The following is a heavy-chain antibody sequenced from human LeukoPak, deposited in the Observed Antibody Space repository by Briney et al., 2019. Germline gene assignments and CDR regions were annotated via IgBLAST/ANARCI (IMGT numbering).Heavy chain of an antibody. D-gene: IGHD6-13*01. CDR3: ARDGEGSSYQFDY. CDR1: GGTFSSYV. V-gene: IGHV1-8*02. CDR2: MNPNSGNT. Sequence: ASVKVSCKASGGTFSSYVISWVRQATGQGLEWVGWMNPNSGNTGYAQKFQGRVTMTRNTSISTAYMELSSLRSEDTAVYYCARDGEGSSYQFDYWGQGTLVTVSS. J-gene: IGHJ4*02.